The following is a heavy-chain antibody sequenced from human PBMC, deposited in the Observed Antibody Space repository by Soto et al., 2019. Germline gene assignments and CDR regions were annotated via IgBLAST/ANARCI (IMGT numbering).Heavy chain of an antibody. CDR2: INPSGGST. J-gene: IGHJ3*02. D-gene: IGHD5-18*01. Sequence: ASVKVSCKASGYTFTSYYIHWVRQAPGQGLEWMGIINPSGGSTSYAQKFQGRVTMTRDTSTSTVYMELSSLRSEDTAVYYCAREALSSTALDAFDIWGQGTMVTVSS. CDR1: GYTFTSYY. V-gene: IGHV1-46*01. CDR3: AREALSSTALDAFDI.